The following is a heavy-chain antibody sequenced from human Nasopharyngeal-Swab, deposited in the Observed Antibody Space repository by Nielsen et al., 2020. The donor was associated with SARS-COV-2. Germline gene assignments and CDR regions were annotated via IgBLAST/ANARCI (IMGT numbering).Heavy chain of an antibody. CDR3: ARTILSSSPEEGFDY. CDR2: ISSSSSYI. V-gene: IGHV3-21*01. J-gene: IGHJ4*02. Sequence: VHQAPGKGLEWVSSISSSSSYIYYADSVKGRFTISRDNAKNSLYLQMNSLRAEDTAVYYCARTILSSSPEEGFDYWGQGTLVTVSS. D-gene: IGHD6-6*01.